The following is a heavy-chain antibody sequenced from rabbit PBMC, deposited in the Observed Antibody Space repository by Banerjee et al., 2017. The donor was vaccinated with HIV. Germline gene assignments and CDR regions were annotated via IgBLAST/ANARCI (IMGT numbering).Heavy chain of an antibody. J-gene: IGHJ4*01. Sequence: QEQLVESGGGLVQPEGSLTLTCKASGFDFSSNAMCWVRQAPGKGLEWIASIDSAGVSTYYASWAKGRFTISKTSSTTVTLQMTSLTAADTATYFCARWGWLRGPGTLVTVS. V-gene: IGHV1S45*01. CDR1: GFDFSSNA. CDR3: ARWGWL. D-gene: IGHD4-2*01. CDR2: IDSAGVST.